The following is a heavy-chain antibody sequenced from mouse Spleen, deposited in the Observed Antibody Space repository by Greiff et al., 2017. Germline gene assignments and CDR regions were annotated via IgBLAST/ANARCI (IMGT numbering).Heavy chain of an antibody. CDR3: ARRGYGNYGGAMDY. Sequence: EVQGVESGGGLVQPGGSLKLSCATSGFTFSDYYMYWVRQTPEKRLEWVAYISNGGGSTYYPDTVKGRFTISRDNAKNTLYLQMSRLKSEDTAMYYCARRGYGNYGGAMDYWGQGTSVTVSS. J-gene: IGHJ4*01. CDR2: ISNGGGST. CDR1: GFTFSDYY. V-gene: IGHV5-12*02. D-gene: IGHD2-10*02.